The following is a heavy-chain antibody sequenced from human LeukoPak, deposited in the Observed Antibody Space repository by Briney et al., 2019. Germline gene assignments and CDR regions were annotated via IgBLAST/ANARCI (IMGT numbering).Heavy chain of an antibody. CDR2: ISAYNGNT. J-gene: IGHJ4*02. V-gene: IGHV1-18*01. Sequence: ASVKVSCKASGYTFTSYGISWVRQAPGQGLEWMGWISAYNGNTNYAQKLQGRVTMTTDTSTSTAYMELRSLRSDDTAVYYCARDSGIAGAELYDYWGRGTLVTVSS. CDR3: ARDSGIAGAELYDY. CDR1: GYTFTSYG. D-gene: IGHD1-26*01.